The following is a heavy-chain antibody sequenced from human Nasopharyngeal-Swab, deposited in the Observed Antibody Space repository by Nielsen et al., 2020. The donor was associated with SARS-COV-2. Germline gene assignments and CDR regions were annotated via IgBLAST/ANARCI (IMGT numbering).Heavy chain of an antibody. D-gene: IGHD3-10*01. Sequence: SETLSLTCTVSGGSISSSSYYWGWIRQPPGKGLEWIGSIYYSGSTYYNPSLKSRVTISVDTSKNQFSLKLSSVTAADTAVYYCAKGAFGPYNYYGMDVWGQGTTVTVSS. V-gene: IGHV4-39*01. CDR2: IYYSGST. CDR3: AKGAFGPYNYYGMDV. CDR1: GGSISSSSYY. J-gene: IGHJ6*02.